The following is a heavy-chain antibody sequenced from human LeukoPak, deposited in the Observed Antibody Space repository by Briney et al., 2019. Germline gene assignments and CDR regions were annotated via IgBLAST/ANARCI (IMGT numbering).Heavy chain of an antibody. CDR1: GFTFSSYW. Sequence: GGSLRLSCAASGFTFSSYWMTWVRQAPGKGLDWVASIKQDGNEKYYVDSVKGRFTISRDNARNSLYLQMSSLRADDTAVYYCARDGAFRIYDYWGQGTLVTVSS. V-gene: IGHV3-7*01. J-gene: IGHJ4*02. CDR3: ARDGAFRIYDY. D-gene: IGHD3-3*02. CDR2: IKQDGNEK.